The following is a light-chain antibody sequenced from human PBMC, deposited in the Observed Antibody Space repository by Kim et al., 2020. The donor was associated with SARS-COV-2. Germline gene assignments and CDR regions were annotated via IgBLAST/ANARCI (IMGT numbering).Light chain of an antibody. Sequence: VGDRFTITCRASQNIRHHLNWYQQKPGKAPKLLIYAASTLQTGVPSRFSGSGSGTDFTLTISSLQPDDFATYYCQQSYSIPLFTFGPGTKVDIK. CDR1: QNIRHH. CDR2: AAS. CDR3: QQSYSIPLFT. J-gene: IGKJ3*01. V-gene: IGKV1-39*01.